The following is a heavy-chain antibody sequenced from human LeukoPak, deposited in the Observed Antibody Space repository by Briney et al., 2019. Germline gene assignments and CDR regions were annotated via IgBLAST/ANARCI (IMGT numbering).Heavy chain of an antibody. CDR1: GGSFSGYY. CDR2: INHSGST. D-gene: IGHD2-2*01. J-gene: IGHJ4*02. V-gene: IGHV4-34*01. CDR3: AIDCSSTSCYYRNFDY. Sequence: SETLSLTCAVYGGSFSGYYWSWIRQPPGKGLEWIGEINHSGSTNYNPSLKSRVTISVDTSKNQFSLKLSSVTAADTAVYYCAIDCSSTSCYYRNFDYWGQGTLVTVSS.